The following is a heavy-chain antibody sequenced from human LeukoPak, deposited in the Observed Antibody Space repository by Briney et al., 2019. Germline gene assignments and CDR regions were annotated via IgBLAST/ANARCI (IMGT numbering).Heavy chain of an antibody. CDR3: ARPRRHYYGSRGDDWFDP. Sequence: SETLPLTCTVSGGSISSSSYYWGWIRQPPGKGLEWIGSIYYSGSTYYNPSLKSRVTISVDTSKNQFSLKLSSVTAADTAAYYCARPRRHYYGSRGDDWFDPWGQGTLVTVSS. CDR2: IYYSGST. J-gene: IGHJ5*02. D-gene: IGHD3-10*01. V-gene: IGHV4-39*01. CDR1: GGSISSSSYY.